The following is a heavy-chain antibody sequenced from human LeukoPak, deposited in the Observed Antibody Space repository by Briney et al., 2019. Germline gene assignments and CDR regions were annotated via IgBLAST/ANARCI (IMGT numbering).Heavy chain of an antibody. D-gene: IGHD2-2*01. CDR1: GGTFSSYA. J-gene: IGHJ4*02. CDR2: ISGYNGNT. V-gene: IGHV1-18*01. Sequence: ASVKVSCKASGGTFSSYAISWVRQAPGQGLEWMGWISGYNGNTNYAQKLQGRVTMTTDTSTSTAYMELRSLRSDDTAVYYCAREGYCNSTSCYKPFDYWGQGTLVTVSS. CDR3: AREGYCNSTSCYKPFDY.